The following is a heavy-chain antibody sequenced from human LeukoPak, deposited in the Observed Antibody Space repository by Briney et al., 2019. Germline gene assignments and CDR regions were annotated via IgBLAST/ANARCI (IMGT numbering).Heavy chain of an antibody. CDR1: GYTFTGYY. D-gene: IGHD3-22*01. J-gene: IGHJ4*02. Sequence: GASVKVSCKASGYTFTGYYMHWVQQAPGQGLEWMGWINPNSGGTNYAQKFQGRVTMTRDTSISTAYMELSRLRSDDTAVYYCARATSPTMIVVVTHTFYDYWGQGTLVTVSS. CDR3: ARATSPTMIVVVTHTFYDY. V-gene: IGHV1-2*02. CDR2: INPNSGGT.